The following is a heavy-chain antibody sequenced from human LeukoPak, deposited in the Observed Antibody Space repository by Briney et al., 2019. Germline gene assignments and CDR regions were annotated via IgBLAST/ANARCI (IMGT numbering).Heavy chain of an antibody. CDR2: IYQSGVT. D-gene: IGHD6-6*01. J-gene: IGHJ5*02. CDR3: ARDQSSYTSSSYFDP. Sequence: SETLSLTCTVSDDSISSYFWSWIRQPPGKGLEWIGYIYQSGVTHYNPPLKSRVTISVDTTKNQFSLKLSSVTAADTAVYYCARDQSSYTSSSYFDPWGQGALVTVSS. V-gene: IGHV4-59*01. CDR1: DDSISSYF.